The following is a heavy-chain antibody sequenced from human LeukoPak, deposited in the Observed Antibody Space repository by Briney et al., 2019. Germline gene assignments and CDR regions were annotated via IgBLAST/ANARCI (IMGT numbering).Heavy chain of an antibody. J-gene: IGHJ5*02. CDR2: IYYSGST. V-gene: IGHV4-39*02. D-gene: IGHD1-26*01. CDR3: ARESSIVGGT. CDR1: GGSISSSSYY. Sequence: SEALSLTCTVSGGSISSSSYYWGWISQPPGKGLEWIGSIYYSGSTYYNPSLKSRVTISVDTSKNQFSLKLSSVTAADTAVYYCARESSIVGGTWGQGTLVTVSS.